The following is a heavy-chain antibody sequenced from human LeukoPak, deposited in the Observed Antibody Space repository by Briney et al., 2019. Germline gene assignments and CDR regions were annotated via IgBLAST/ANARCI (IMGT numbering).Heavy chain of an antibody. CDR1: GGSISRYY. Sequence: SETLSLTCTVSGGSISRYYWNWIRQPPGKGLEWIGYIYYIGDTNYTPSLKSRVTISVDTSKTQFSLKLTSVTAADTAVYYCARDRGYSGYDYYGMGVWGQGTTVTVSS. J-gene: IGHJ6*02. V-gene: IGHV4-59*01. D-gene: IGHD5-12*01. CDR2: IYYIGDT. CDR3: ARDRGYSGYDYYGMGV.